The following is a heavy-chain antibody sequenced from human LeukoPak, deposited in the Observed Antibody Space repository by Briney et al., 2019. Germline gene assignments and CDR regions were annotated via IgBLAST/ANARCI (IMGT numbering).Heavy chain of an antibody. D-gene: IGHD4-11*01. J-gene: IGHJ4*02. CDR2: ITGSGGRT. CDR3: AKETQDYSSDY. CDR1: GFTFSSYA. Sequence: GGSLRLSCAASGFTFSSYAMSWVRQAPGKGLEWVSGITGSGGRTYYADSVKGRFTISRDNSKNTLYLQMNSLRAEDTAVYYCAKETQDYSSDYWGQGILVTVSS. V-gene: IGHV3-23*01.